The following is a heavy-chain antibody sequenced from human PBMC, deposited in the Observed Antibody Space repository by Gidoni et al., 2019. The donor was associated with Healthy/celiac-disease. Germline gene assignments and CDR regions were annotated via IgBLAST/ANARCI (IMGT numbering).Heavy chain of an antibody. CDR1: GFTFGAYA. Sequence: EVQLVESGGGLVKPGRSLRLSCTASGFTFGAYAMSWFRQAPGKGLEWVGFIRSKAYGGTTEYAASVKGRFTISRDDSKSIAYLQMNSLKTEDTAVYYCTRAIVVVPAAISLPWFDPWGQGTLVTVSS. J-gene: IGHJ5*02. V-gene: IGHV3-49*05. CDR3: TRAIVVVPAAISLPWFDP. D-gene: IGHD2-2*01. CDR2: IRSKAYGGTT.